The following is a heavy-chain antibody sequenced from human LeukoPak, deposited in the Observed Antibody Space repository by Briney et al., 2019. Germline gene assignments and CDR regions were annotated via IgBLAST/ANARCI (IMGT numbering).Heavy chain of an antibody. CDR2: VSYSGGT. D-gene: IGHD6-19*01. CDR3: TRDGGVAVTPLDFDF. J-gene: IGHJ4*02. V-gene: IGHV4-59*01. CDR1: GGSISSYS. Sequence: PSETLSLTCTVSGGSISSYSWNWIRQPPGKGLEWIGFVSYSGGTDYNPSLKGRVTLSVDTSKNQISLTLTSLTAADTAVYYCTRDGGVAVTPLDFDFWGQGTLVIVSS.